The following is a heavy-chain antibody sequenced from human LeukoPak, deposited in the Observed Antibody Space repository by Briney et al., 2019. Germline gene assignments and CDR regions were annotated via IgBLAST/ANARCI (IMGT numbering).Heavy chain of an antibody. D-gene: IGHD6-19*01. V-gene: IGHV4-59*08. Sequence: SETLSLTCTVSGGSISTYYWSWIRQRPGKGLEYIGYIYYSGSTNYNPSLKSRLTISVDTSKNQFSLKLSSVTAADTAVYYCARHVGGWYLRYFDYWGQGTLVTVFS. CDR2: IYYSGST. J-gene: IGHJ4*02. CDR3: ARHVGGWYLRYFDY. CDR1: GGSISTYY.